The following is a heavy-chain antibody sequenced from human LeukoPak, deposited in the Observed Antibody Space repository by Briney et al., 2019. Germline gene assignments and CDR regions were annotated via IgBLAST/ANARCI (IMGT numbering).Heavy chain of an antibody. Sequence: GGSLRLSCAASGFTFSSSAMSWVRQAPGKGLEWVSDISGSADVTYYADSVEGRFTISRDNSKKTMYLQMNSLRAEDTAVYYCAKDPNGDYVGAFDSWGQGTMVTVSS. CDR3: AKDPNGDYVGAFDS. CDR1: GFTFSSSA. CDR2: ISGSADVT. V-gene: IGHV3-23*01. D-gene: IGHD4-17*01. J-gene: IGHJ3*02.